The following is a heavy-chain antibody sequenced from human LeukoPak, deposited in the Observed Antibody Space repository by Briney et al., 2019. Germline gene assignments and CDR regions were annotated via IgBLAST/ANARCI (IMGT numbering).Heavy chain of an antibody. Sequence: GGSLRLSCTASGFTFSSYAMYWVRQAPGKGLEWVSGIFGSGGSSHYADSVKGRFTISRDNSKNTVYLQMNSLRAEDTAVYYCGKTTTGYSSGRYPAWPVDYWGQGTLVTVSS. V-gene: IGHV3-23*01. J-gene: IGHJ4*02. CDR2: IFGSGGSS. CDR3: GKTTTGYSSGRYPAWPVDY. CDR1: GFTFSSYA. D-gene: IGHD6-19*01.